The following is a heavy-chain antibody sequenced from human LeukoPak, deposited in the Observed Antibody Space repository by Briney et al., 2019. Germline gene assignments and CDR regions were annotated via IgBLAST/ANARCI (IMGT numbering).Heavy chain of an antibody. V-gene: IGHV4-4*07. J-gene: IGHJ3*02. Sequence: SETLSLTCTVSGGSISSYYWSWIRQPAGKGLEWIGRIYTSGSTNYNPSLKSRVTTSVDTSKNQFSLKLSSVTAADTAVYYCARGYPAPYYYDSSPDAFDIWGQGTMVTVSS. CDR2: IYTSGST. CDR1: GGSISSYY. D-gene: IGHD3-22*01. CDR3: ARGYPAPYYYDSSPDAFDI.